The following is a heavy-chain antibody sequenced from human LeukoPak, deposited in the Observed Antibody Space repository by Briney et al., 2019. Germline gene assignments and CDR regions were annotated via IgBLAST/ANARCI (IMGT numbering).Heavy chain of an antibody. CDR1: GFIFSNYW. J-gene: IGHJ4*02. CDR3: ARHLSGITGYTYGRGIDY. V-gene: IGHV3-7*01. Sequence: GGSLRLSCAASGFIFSNYWMAWVRQAPGKGLEWVANIKKDGSEKYYVDSVKGRFTISRDNAKTSLYPQMNSLRAEDTAVYYCARHLSGITGYTYGRGIDYWGQGTLVTVSS. D-gene: IGHD5-18*01. CDR2: IKKDGSEK.